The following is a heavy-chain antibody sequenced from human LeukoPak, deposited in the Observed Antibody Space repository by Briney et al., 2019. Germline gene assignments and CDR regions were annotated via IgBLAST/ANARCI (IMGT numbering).Heavy chain of an antibody. J-gene: IGHJ5*02. CDR3: ARRFYDSSGET. V-gene: IGHV1-69*04. CDR1: GGTFSSYA. D-gene: IGHD3-22*01. Sequence: SVKVSCKASGGTFSSYAISWVRQAPGQGLEWMGRIIPIFGIANYAQKLQGRVTITADKSTSTAYMELSSLRSEDTAVYYCARRFYDSSGETWGQGTLVTVSS. CDR2: IIPIFGIA.